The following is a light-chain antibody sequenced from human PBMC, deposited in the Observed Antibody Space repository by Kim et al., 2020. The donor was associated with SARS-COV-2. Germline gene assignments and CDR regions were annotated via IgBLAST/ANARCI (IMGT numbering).Light chain of an antibody. V-gene: IGLV3-1*01. CDR2: EDA. J-gene: IGLJ3*02. Sequence: VSPGQTASITCSGDKLGSKYTAWYQQKPGQSPVLVIYEDAWRPSGIPERFSGSSSGNTATLTISGTQAMDEADYYCQAWDSTTAVVFGGGTKLTVL. CDR3: QAWDSTTAVV. CDR1: KLGSKY.